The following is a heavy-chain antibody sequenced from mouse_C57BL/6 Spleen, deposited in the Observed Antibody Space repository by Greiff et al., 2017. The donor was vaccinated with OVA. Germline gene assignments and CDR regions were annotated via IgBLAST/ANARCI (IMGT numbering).Heavy chain of an antibody. J-gene: IGHJ2*01. V-gene: IGHV5-17*01. CDR2: ISSGSSTI. CDR1: GFTFSDYG. Sequence: DVHLVESGGGLVKPGGSLKLSCAAYGFTFSDYGMHWVRQAPEKGLEWVAYISSGSSTIYYADTVKGRFTISRDNAKNTLFLQMTSLRSEDTAMYYCARGLGRYYFDYWGQGTTRTVSS. D-gene: IGHD4-1*01. CDR3: ARGLGRYYFDY.